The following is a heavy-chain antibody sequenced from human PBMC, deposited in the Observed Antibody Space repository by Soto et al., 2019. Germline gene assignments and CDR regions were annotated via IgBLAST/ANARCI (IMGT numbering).Heavy chain of an antibody. Sequence: QVQLLESGPGLAKPSGTLSLTCAVSRASITDAKWWSWVRQAQGKGLERIGEIYQTGSTSYNQSLTSRVTISVDKSNNLFLLKLRPVTAADTAVYYCATYDFWSGLFDSWGQGILVTVSP. V-gene: IGHV4-4*02. J-gene: IGHJ4*02. D-gene: IGHD3-3*01. CDR3: ATYDFWSGLFDS. CDR1: RASITDAKW. CDR2: IYQTGST.